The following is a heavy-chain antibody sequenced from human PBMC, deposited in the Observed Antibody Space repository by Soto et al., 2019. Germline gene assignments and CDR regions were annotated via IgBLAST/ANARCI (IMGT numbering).Heavy chain of an antibody. D-gene: IGHD3-10*01. V-gene: IGHV3-66*01. CDR3: AREEGASGSYSMDAFEI. CDR2: IYGGGST. J-gene: IGHJ3*02. Sequence: EVQLVESGGGLVQPGGSLRLSCAASGFTVSSNYMSWVRQAPGKGLEWVSVIYGGGSTYYADSVKGRFTISRDNSKNTLYLQMNSLRAEDTAVYYCAREEGASGSYSMDAFEIWGQGTMVTVSS. CDR1: GFTVSSNY.